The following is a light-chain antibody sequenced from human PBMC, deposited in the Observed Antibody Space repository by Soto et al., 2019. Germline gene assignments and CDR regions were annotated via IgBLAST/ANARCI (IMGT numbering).Light chain of an antibody. J-gene: IGKJ2*01. CDR1: QSVLYSSNNKNY. CDR2: WAS. CDR3: QQYYSTPRA. Sequence: DIVMTQSPDSLAVSLGERATINCKSSQSVLYSSNNKNYLAWYQQKPGQPPKLLIYWASTRESGFPDRFSGRGSGTDFTLTISSLQAEDVAVYYFQQYYSTPRAFGQGTKLEIK. V-gene: IGKV4-1*01.